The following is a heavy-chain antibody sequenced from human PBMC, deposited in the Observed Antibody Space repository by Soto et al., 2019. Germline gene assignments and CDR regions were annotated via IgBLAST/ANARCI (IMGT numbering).Heavy chain of an antibody. CDR2: ISSRSDI. V-gene: IGHV3-21*01. J-gene: IGHJ6*02. CDR1: GFTFITYS. CDR3: AREYTAWPLAYGLDV. D-gene: IGHD2-2*02. Sequence: GGSLRLSCVGSGFTFITYSINWVCQAPGKGLEWVSSISSRSDIYYADSVKGRFTISRDNAKNSVSLQMNSLRAEDTAVYYCAREYTAWPLAYGLDVWGQGTTVTVSS.